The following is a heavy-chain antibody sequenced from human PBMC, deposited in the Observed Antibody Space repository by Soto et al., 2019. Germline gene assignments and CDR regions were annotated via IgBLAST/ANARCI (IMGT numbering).Heavy chain of an antibody. D-gene: IGHD3-22*01. V-gene: IGHV4-31*03. CDR3: ARFGVTMSGIDY. CDR2: IYYSGST. CDR1: GGSISSGDYY. J-gene: IGHJ4*02. Sequence: QVXLXESGPGLVKPSQTLSLTCTVSGGSISSGDYYWSWIRQHPGKGLEWIGYIYYSGSTYYNPSLKSRVTISVDTSKNQFSLKLNSVTAADTAVYYCARFGVTMSGIDYWGQGTLVTVSS.